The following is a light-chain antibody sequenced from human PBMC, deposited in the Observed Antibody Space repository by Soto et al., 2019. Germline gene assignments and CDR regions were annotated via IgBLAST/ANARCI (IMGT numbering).Light chain of an antibody. J-gene: IGKJ4*01. CDR3: QQRSDWPST. CDR1: QSVISY. CDR2: EAS. V-gene: IGKV3-11*01. Sequence: EILLTPSPATLSLAPGERAPLACRSSQSVISYLAWYQHKHGQAPRLLIYEASNRATGIPARFSGSGSGTDFTLTISSLEPYDFAVYYCQQRSDWPSTFGGGTKVQIK.